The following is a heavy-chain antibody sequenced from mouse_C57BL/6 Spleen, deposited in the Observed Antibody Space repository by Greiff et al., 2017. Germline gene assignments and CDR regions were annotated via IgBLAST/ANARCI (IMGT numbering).Heavy chain of an antibody. CDR1: GYTFTSYW. D-gene: IGHD3-2*02. V-gene: IGHV1-50*01. CDR3: ATGNSSGYDAMDY. Sequence: QVQLQQPGAELVKPGASVKLSCKASGYTFTSYWMQWVKQRPGQGLEWIGEIDPSDSYTNYTQKFKGKATLTVDTSSSTAYMQISSLTSEDSAVYYCATGNSSGYDAMDYWGQGTSVTVSS. CDR2: IDPSDSYT. J-gene: IGHJ4*01.